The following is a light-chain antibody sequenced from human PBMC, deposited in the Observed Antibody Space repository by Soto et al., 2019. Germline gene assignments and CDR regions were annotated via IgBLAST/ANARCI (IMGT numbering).Light chain of an antibody. J-gene: IGLJ2*01. Sequence: SYELTQAPSVSVAPGQTARITCGGNNIEIKSGHWYQQKPGQAPVLVVYDDCDRPSGIPERFSGSNSGNTATLTITRVEAGDEADYHCQVWDSSSDHRLVFGGGTKLTVL. CDR2: DDC. CDR1: NIEIKS. CDR3: QVWDSSSDHRLV. V-gene: IGLV3-21*02.